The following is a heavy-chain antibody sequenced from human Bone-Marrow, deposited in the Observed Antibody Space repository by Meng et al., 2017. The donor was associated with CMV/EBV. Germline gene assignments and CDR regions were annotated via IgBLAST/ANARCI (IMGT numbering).Heavy chain of an antibody. Sequence: GESLKISCAASGFTFSSYAMAWVRQAPGKGLEWVSAISGSGGNTYYAGSVKGRFTISRDNSKNTLYLQINSLRAEDTAVYYCAKPGDHSYYYYSMDVWGQGTTVTVSS. V-gene: IGHV3-23*01. CDR2: ISGSGGNT. D-gene: IGHD7-27*01. CDR1: GFTFSSYA. CDR3: AKPGDHSYYYYSMDV. J-gene: IGHJ6*02.